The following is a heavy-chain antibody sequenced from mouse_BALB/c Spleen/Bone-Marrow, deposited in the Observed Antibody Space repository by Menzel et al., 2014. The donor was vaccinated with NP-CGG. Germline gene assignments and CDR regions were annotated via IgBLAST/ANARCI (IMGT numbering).Heavy chain of an antibody. CDR2: IDPANGNT. CDR1: GFNIKDTY. D-gene: IGHD4-1*01. J-gene: IGHJ4*01. V-gene: IGHV14-3*02. CDR3: ARWEYYAMDY. Sequence: VQLQQSGAELVKPGASVKLSCTASGFNIKDTYMHWAKQRPEQGLEWIGRIDPANGNTKYDPKFQGKATITADTSSNTAYLQLSSLTSEDTGVCYCARWEYYAMDYWGQGTSVTVSS.